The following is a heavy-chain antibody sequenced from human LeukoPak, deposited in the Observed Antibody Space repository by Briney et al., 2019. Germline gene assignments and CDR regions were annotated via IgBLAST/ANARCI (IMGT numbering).Heavy chain of an antibody. CDR1: GFTFSSYG. D-gene: IGHD3-22*01. J-gene: IGHJ3*02. Sequence: PGGSPRLSCAASGFTFSSYGMHWVRQAPGKGLEWVANIKQDGSEKYYVDSVKGRFTISRDNAKNSLYLQMNSLRAEDTAVYYCASLGYYYDSSGYRVDAFDIWGQGTMVTVSS. CDR2: IKQDGSEK. V-gene: IGHV3-7*01. CDR3: ASLGYYYDSSGYRVDAFDI.